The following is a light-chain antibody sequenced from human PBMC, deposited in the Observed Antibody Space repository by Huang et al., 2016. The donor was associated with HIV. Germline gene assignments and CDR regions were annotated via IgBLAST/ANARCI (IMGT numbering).Light chain of an antibody. Sequence: DIVMTQSPDSLAVSLGERAAINCKSSQSLLYRSNNKNYLAWYQQKPGQPPKLLIYWAPTREAGVPDRVSGSGSGTDFTLTSSSLQAADVAVYYCQQYYNTPFTFGPGTKVDIK. V-gene: IGKV4-1*01. CDR1: QSLLYRSNNKNY. CDR3: QQYYNTPFT. CDR2: WAP. J-gene: IGKJ3*01.